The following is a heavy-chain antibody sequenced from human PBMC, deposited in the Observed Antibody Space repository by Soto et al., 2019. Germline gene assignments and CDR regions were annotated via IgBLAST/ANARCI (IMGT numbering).Heavy chain of an antibody. CDR2: IHSDGSSA. V-gene: IGHV3-74*01. Sequence: VGSLRLSCSASGFAFSNYWMQWVRQAPGKGLVWVSHIHSDGSSATYADSVKGRFTIARDNAKNTLYLQMNSLTAEDTAVYYCANGRATYGLLTHDYWGQGTLVTVSS. J-gene: IGHJ4*02. CDR1: GFAFSNYW. CDR3: ANGRATYGLLTHDY. D-gene: IGHD3-10*01.